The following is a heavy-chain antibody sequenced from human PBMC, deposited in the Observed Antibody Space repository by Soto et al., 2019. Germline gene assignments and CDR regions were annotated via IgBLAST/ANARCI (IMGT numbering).Heavy chain of an antibody. V-gene: IGHV1-69*17. CDR1: GDTFNSYV. CDR2: IIPIIGVT. D-gene: IGHD3-16*01. Sequence: QVQLVQSGAEVKRPGSSVKVSCESSGDTFNSYVISWVRQAPGQGLEWMGGIIPIIGVTHYAQKFQGRVTISALSSTGTAYMELTNLGVEDTALYYCARESLGAKGADHWGQGPVVTVSS. CDR3: ARESLGAKGADH. J-gene: IGHJ4*02.